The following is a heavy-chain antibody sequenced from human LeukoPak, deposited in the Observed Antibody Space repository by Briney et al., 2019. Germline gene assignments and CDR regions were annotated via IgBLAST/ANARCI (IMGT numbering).Heavy chain of an antibody. CDR2: ISSDGGTT. CDR3: ARVLYSWNDVVDY. J-gene: IGHJ4*02. Sequence: GGSLRLSCAASGFSFSSYWMHWVRQAPGKGLAWVSRISSDGGTTNYADSVKGRFTISRDNAKNTLYLQMNSLRAEDTAVYYCARVLYSWNDVVDYRGQGTLVTVSS. D-gene: IGHD1-20*01. CDR1: GFSFSSYW. V-gene: IGHV3-74*01.